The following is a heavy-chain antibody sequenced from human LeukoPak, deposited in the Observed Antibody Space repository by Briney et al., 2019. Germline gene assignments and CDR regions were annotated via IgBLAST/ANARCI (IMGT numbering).Heavy chain of an antibody. V-gene: IGHV3-30*03. CDR1: GFTFSSYS. D-gene: IGHD2-2*01. J-gene: IGHJ3*02. Sequence: GGSLRLSCAASGFTFSSYSMNWVRQAPGKGLEWVAVISYDGSNKYYADSVKGRFTISRDNSKNTLYLQMNSLRAEDTAVYYCARDLNAGYCSSTSCQGGAFDIWGQGTMVTVSS. CDR2: ISYDGSNK. CDR3: ARDLNAGYCSSTSCQGGAFDI.